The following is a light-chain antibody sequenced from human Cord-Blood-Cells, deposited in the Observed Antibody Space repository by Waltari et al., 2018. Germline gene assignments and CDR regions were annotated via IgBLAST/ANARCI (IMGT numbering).Light chain of an antibody. CDR3: MQALQTPFP. Sequence: DIVLTQSPLSLPVTPGEPASIPCRSSQSLLHSNGYNYLDWNLQKPGQSPQLRIYLGFKRTSGVPDRFSGSGSGTYFTLKISRVEAEDVGVYYCMQALQTPFPVGPGTKVDI. V-gene: IGKV2-28*01. J-gene: IGKJ3*01. CDR1: QSLLHSNGYNY. CDR2: LGF.